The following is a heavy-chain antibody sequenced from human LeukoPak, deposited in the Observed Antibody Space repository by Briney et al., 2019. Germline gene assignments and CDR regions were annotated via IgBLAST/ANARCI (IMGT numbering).Heavy chain of an antibody. Sequence: PGGSLRLSCAASGFTFSSYWMSWVRQAPGKGLEWVANIRQDGSEKFYVDSVKGRFTISRDNAKNSLYLQMSSLRAEDTAVYYCARGIGIVGARGGGNYFDYWGQGTLVTVSS. CDR2: IRQDGSEK. J-gene: IGHJ4*02. V-gene: IGHV3-7*01. CDR3: ARGIGIVGARGGGNYFDY. D-gene: IGHD1-26*01. CDR1: GFTFSSYW.